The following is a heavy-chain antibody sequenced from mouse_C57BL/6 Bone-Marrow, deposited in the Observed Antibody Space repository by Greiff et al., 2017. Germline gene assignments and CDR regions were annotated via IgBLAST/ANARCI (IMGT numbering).Heavy chain of an antibody. V-gene: IGHV1-54*01. CDR2: INPGSGGT. Sequence: QVQLQQSGAELVRPGTSVKVSCKASGYAFTNYLIEWVKQRPGQGLEWIGVINPGSGGTNYNEKFKGKATLTADKSSSTAYMTLSSLTSEDSSVDFFARSYGDDGYYFDYWGQGTTLTVSS. CDR1: GYAFTNYL. CDR3: ARSYGDDGYYFDY. J-gene: IGHJ2*01. D-gene: IGHD2-2*01.